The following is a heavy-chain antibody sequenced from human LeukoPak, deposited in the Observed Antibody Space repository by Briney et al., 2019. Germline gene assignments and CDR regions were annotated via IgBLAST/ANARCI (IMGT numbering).Heavy chain of an antibody. Sequence: GGSLRLSCAASGFTFSGHWMSWVRQAPGKGLEWVANINQGGSDKYYVDSVKGRFTISRDNAKNSLYLQMNSLRAEDTAVYYCARDGSYATEYFQHWGQGTLVTVSS. CDR3: ARDGSYATEYFQH. CDR2: INQGGSDK. CDR1: GFTFSGHW. V-gene: IGHV3-7*01. D-gene: IGHD1-26*01. J-gene: IGHJ1*01.